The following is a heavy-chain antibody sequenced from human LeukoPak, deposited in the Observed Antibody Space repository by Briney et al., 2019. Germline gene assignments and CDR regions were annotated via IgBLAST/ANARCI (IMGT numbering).Heavy chain of an antibody. J-gene: IGHJ4*02. V-gene: IGHV3-23*01. D-gene: IGHD2/OR15-2a*01. Sequence: DSVKGRFTISRDNPENTLYLQMNSLRAEDTAVYFCARDPSIADHFDYWGQGTLVTVSS. CDR3: ARDPSIADHFDY.